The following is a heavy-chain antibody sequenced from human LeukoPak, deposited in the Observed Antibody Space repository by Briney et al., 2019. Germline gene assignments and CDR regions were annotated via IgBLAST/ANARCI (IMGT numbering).Heavy chain of an antibody. V-gene: IGHV1-8*01. CDR3: AGVGEYSSSWYRGDYYYYYMDV. CDR1: GYTFTSYD. D-gene: IGHD6-13*01. CDR2: MNPNSGNT. J-gene: IGHJ6*03. Sequence: ASVKVSCKASGYTFTSYDINWVRQATGQGLEWMGWMNPNSGNTGYAQKFQGRVTMTRNTSISTAYMELSSLRSEDTAVYYCAGVGEYSSSWYRGDYYYYYMDVWGKGTTVTVSS.